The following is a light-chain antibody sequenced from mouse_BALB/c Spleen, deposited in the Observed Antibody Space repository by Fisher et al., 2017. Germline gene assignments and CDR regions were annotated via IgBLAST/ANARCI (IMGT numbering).Light chain of an antibody. J-gene: IGKJ2*01. CDR3: QQWSSNPYT. CDR1: SSVSSSY. Sequence: IVITQTPAIMSASPGEKVTLTCSASSSVSSSYLYWYQQKPGSSPKLWIYSTSNLASGVPARFSGSGSGTSYSLTISSMEAEDAASYYCQQWSSNPYTFGGGTKLEIK. CDR2: STS. V-gene: IGKV4-79*01.